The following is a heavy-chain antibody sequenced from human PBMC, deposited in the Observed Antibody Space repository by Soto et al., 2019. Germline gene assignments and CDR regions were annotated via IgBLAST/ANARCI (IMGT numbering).Heavy chain of an antibody. V-gene: IGHV3-30*18. J-gene: IGHJ4*02. CDR2: ISYDGSHA. CDR3: AKERTYSVASGFDY. D-gene: IGHD1-26*01. CDR1: GFTFTTYG. Sequence: QVQLVDSGGGAVQPGRSLRLSCAASGFTFTTYGMHWVRRAPGKGLEWVAVISYDGSHAYYADSVKGRFTISRDNSKNTLYLQINSLRAEDTAVYYCAKERTYSVASGFDYWGRGTLVTVSS.